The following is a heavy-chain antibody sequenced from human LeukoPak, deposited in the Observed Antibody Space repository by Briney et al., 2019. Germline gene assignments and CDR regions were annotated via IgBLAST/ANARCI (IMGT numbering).Heavy chain of an antibody. CDR2: ISGSGGST. D-gene: IGHD5-18*01. Sequence: GVSLRLSCAASGFTFSSYAMSWVRQAPGKGLEWVSAISGSGGSTYYADSVKGRFAISRDNSKNTLYLQMNSLRAEDTAVYYCAKVGYSYGTYFDYWGQGTLVTVSS. J-gene: IGHJ4*02. CDR1: GFTFSSYA. CDR3: AKVGYSYGTYFDY. V-gene: IGHV3-23*01.